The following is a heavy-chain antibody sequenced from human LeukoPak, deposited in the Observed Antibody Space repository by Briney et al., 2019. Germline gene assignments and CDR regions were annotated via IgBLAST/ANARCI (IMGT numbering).Heavy chain of an antibody. CDR2: IYHNGST. D-gene: IGHD1-26*01. Sequence: SETLSLTCAVSGYSISSGYYWGWIRQPPGKGLEWIGSIYHNGSTYYNSSLKSRATISVDRSKNQFSLKLSSVTAADTAVYYCARVGVGVTKSFDYWGQGTLVTVSS. CDR3: ARVGVGVTKSFDY. CDR1: GYSISSGYY. V-gene: IGHV4-38-2*01. J-gene: IGHJ4*02.